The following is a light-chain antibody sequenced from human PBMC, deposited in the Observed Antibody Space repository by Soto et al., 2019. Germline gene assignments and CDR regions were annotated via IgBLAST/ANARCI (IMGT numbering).Light chain of an antibody. J-gene: IGKJ1*01. V-gene: IGKV1-12*01. CDR3: QQHGSSPRT. Sequence: DIQMTQSPSSVSASVGDRVTITCRASQDISSWLAWFQQKPGQAPKLLIYAASSLQIGVPSRFSGSGSGTDFTLTISRLEPEDFAMYFCQQHGSSPRTFGQGTKVEIK. CDR1: QDISSW. CDR2: AAS.